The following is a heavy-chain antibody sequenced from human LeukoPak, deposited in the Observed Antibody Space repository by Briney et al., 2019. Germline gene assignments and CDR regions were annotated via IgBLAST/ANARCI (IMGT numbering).Heavy chain of an antibody. J-gene: IGHJ4*02. CDR3: ARVYLERLTAGYFDH. CDR2: IYSGGST. V-gene: IGHV3-23*03. CDR1: RFTFSSYA. Sequence: PGGSLRLSCAASRFTFSSYAMSWVRQAPGKGLEWVSVIYSGGSTYYADSVKGRFTISRDNSKNTLYLQMNSLRDEDSAAYYCARVYLERLTAGYFDHWGQGTWVTVSP. D-gene: IGHD2-8*01.